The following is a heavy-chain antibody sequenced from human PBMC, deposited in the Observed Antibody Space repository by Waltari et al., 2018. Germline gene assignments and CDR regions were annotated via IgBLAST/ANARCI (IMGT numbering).Heavy chain of an antibody. J-gene: IGHJ5*02. CDR1: GYTFTSYG. V-gene: IGHV1-18*01. CDR3: ARGELAEVWFDP. CDR2: ISGYKVNT. Sequence: QVQLVQSGAEVKKPGASVKVSCKASGYTFTSYGISWVRQDPGQGLEWMGWISGYKVNTNNAQKLQGRVTMTTDTSTSTAYMELRSLRSDDTAVYYCARGELAEVWFDPWGQGTLVTVSS. D-gene: IGHD1-1*01.